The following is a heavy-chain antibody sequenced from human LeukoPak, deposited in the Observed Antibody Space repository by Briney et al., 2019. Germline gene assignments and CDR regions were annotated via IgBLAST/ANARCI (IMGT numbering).Heavy chain of an antibody. D-gene: IGHD3-16*01. CDR2: IYHGGST. Sequence: SETLSLTCTVSGGSISSGGDYWSWIRQPPGKGLEWIGYIYHGGSTYYNPSLKSRLTISVDRSKNQFSLKLNSVTAADTAVYYCARQFWVPYFDYWGQGTLVTVSS. CDR1: GGSISSGGDY. CDR3: ARQFWVPYFDY. V-gene: IGHV4-30-2*01. J-gene: IGHJ4*02.